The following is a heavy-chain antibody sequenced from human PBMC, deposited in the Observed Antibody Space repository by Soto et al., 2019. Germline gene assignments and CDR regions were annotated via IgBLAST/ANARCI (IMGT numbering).Heavy chain of an antibody. Sequence: GGSLRLSCAASGFTFSSYSMNWVRQAPGKGLEWVSSISSSSSYIYYADSVKGRFTISRDNAKNSLYLQMNSLRAEDTAVYYCARDYDGDYGSRSEYYFDYWGQGCLVTVSS. CDR3: ARDYDGDYGSRSEYYFDY. V-gene: IGHV3-21*01. D-gene: IGHD4-17*01. CDR1: GFTFSSYS. CDR2: ISSSSSYI. J-gene: IGHJ4*02.